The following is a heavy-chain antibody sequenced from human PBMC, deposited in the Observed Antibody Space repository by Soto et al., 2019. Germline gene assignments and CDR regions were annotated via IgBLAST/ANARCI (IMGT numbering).Heavy chain of an antibody. CDR2: IYYSGST. V-gene: IGHV4-30-4*01. CDR3: ARVGGFGATTIDC. J-gene: IGHJ4*02. Sequence: QVQLQESGPGLVKPSQTLSLTCTVSGGSISSGDYYWSWIRQPPGKGLEWIGYIYYSGSTYYNPSRPCRITSPKETSKNQLALKLSSVTAADTAGDDSARVGGFGATTIDCWGQGTMVTVSS. D-gene: IGHD3-10*01. CDR1: GGSISSGDYY.